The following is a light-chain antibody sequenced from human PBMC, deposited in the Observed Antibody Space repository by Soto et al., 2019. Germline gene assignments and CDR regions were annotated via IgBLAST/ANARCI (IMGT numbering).Light chain of an antibody. CDR3: QQTLSDPRT. J-gene: IGKJ1*01. V-gene: IGKV1-39*01. CDR2: AAC. CDR1: RTIRTY. Sequence: DIEVTQAPRFRSAAVGDRVTITCRASRTIRTYLSCYQQKPVKEPMVLIYAACNLQREVPSRFSGSTTGTYLTVTIRTLQPEDCATYYCQQTLSDPRTFGLGTKVDIK.